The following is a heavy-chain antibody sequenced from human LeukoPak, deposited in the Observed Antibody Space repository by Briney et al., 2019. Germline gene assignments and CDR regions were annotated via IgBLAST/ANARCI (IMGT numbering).Heavy chain of an antibody. Sequence: PSETLSLTCAVYGGSFSGYYWSWIRQPPGKGLEWIGEINHSESTNYNPSLKSRVTISVDTSKNQFSLKLSSVTAADTAVYYCARGGRRSGYYYVTYGYWGQGTLVTVSS. V-gene: IGHV4-34*01. CDR2: INHSEST. D-gene: IGHD3-22*01. J-gene: IGHJ4*02. CDR1: GGSFSGYY. CDR3: ARGGRRSGYYYVTYGY.